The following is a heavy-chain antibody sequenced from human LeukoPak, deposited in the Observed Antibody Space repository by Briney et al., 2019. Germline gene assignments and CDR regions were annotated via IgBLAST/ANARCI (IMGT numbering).Heavy chain of an antibody. Sequence: SETLSLTCTVSGGSISNYYWSWIRQPPGKGLEWIGSIYTRGSTNYNPSLKSRVTILLDTSKSQFSLKLNSVTAADTAVYYCARLSGSSSSSIYYYHMDVWGKGTTVTVSS. CDR3: ARLSGSSSSSIYYYHMDV. J-gene: IGHJ6*03. CDR2: IYTRGST. V-gene: IGHV4-4*09. D-gene: IGHD6-6*01. CDR1: GGSISNYY.